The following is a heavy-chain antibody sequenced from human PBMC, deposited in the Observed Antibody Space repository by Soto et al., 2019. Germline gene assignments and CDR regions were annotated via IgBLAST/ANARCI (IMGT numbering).Heavy chain of an antibody. CDR1: GFTFSNYI. J-gene: IGHJ4*01. CDR2: ILHDGNNE. CDR3: ARDDEDGSYCDLGY. Sequence: QVQLVESGGGVVQPGRSLRLSCAASGFTFSNYIMHWVGQAPGKGLEWVAIILHDGNNEYYADSVKGRFTISRDNSKNTLYLQMNSLRTEDTAMYYCARDDEDGSYCDLGYWGLGTLVTVSS. V-gene: IGHV3-30-3*01. D-gene: IGHD3-10*01.